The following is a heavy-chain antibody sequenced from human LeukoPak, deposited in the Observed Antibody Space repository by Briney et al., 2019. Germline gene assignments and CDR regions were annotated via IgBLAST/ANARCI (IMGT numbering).Heavy chain of an antibody. V-gene: IGHV4-39*07. CDR2: IYYSGST. CDR1: GGSISSSNYY. Sequence: SETLSLTCTVSGGSISSSNYYWGWIRQPPGKGLEWIGSIYYSGSTYYNPSLKSRVTISVDTSKNQFSLKLSSVTAADTAVYYCARAESEYGADYYDSSGTFKIFDYWGQGTLVTVSS. CDR3: ARAESEYGADYYDSSGTFKIFDY. J-gene: IGHJ4*02. D-gene: IGHD3-22*01.